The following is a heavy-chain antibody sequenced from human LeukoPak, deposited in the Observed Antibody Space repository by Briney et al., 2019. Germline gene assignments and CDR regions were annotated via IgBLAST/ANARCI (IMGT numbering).Heavy chain of an antibody. CDR3: ARENCSSTSCWFDP. CDR1: GGTFSIYA. D-gene: IGHD2-2*01. CDR2: IIPIFGTA. Sequence: SVTVSFTASGGTFSIYAISWVRQAPGQGLEWMGGIIPIFGTANYAQKFQGRVTITADKSTSTAYMELSSLRSEDTAVYYCARENCSSTSCWFDPWGQGTLVTVSS. V-gene: IGHV1-69*06. J-gene: IGHJ5*02.